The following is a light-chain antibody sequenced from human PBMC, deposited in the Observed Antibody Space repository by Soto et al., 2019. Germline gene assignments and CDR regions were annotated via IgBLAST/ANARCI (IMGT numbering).Light chain of an antibody. CDR3: QQYGNSPIT. V-gene: IGKV3-20*01. CDR2: GAS. J-gene: IGKJ5*01. Sequence: EIVLTQSPGTLSLSPGERATLSCRASQSVNRNYIAWYQQKPGQAPRLLIYGASNRATGIPDRFSGSGSGTDFTLTISRLEPEDFAVYYCQQYGNSPITFGQGTRLEIK. CDR1: QSVNRNY.